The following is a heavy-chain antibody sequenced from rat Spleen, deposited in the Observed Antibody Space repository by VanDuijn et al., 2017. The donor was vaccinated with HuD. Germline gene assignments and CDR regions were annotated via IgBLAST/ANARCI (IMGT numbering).Heavy chain of an antibody. J-gene: IGHJ2*01. V-gene: IGHV5-17*01. CDR3: TTDRGYYDGTY. D-gene: IGHD1-12*02. CDR1: GFTFSDYA. Sequence: EVQLVESGGGLVQPGRSLKLSCAASGFTFSDYAMAWVRQAPKKGLEWVATIIYDGSSTYYRDYVKGRFTISRDNGKSTLYLKMDSLRSEDTATYYCTTDRGYYDGTYWGQGVMVTVSS. CDR2: IIYDGSST.